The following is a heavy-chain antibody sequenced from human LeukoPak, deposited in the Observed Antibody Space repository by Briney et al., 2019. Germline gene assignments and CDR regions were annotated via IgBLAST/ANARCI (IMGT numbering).Heavy chain of an antibody. V-gene: IGHV4-34*01. J-gene: IGHJ5*02. CDR3: ARGIFYGGRNQYIWLDL. Sequence: SETLSLTCAVYGGPFRDFFWSWIRQAPGKGLEWTGEVSHSGSSNYNPSLRSRINISLDTSKSQFSLRLTSVTAADTAVYYCARGIFYGGRNQYIWLDLWGQETLVTVSS. D-gene: IGHD4-23*01. CDR2: VSHSGSS. CDR1: GGPFRDFF.